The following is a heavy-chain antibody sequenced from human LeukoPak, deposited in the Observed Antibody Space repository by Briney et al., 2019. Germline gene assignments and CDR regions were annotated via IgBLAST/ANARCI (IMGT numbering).Heavy chain of an antibody. Sequence: GGSLRLSCVASGFTFSSYVMNWVRRAPGKGLEWVSAISGNGGSTYYADSVKGRFTISRDNSKNTLSLQMNSLRAEDTAVYYCAKGIELWLMYFDHWGQGTLVTASS. J-gene: IGHJ4*02. D-gene: IGHD5-18*01. CDR1: GFTFSSYV. CDR2: ISGNGGST. CDR3: AKGIELWLMYFDH. V-gene: IGHV3-23*01.